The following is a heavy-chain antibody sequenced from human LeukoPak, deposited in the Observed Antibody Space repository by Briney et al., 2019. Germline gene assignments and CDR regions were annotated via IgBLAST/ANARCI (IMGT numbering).Heavy chain of an antibody. CDR3: AKDRREYYDILTGYFLGDY. D-gene: IGHD3-9*01. J-gene: IGHJ4*02. V-gene: IGHV3-23*01. CDR2: ISGSGGST. CDR1: GFTFSSYA. Sequence: GGSLRLSCAASGFTFSSYAMSWVRQAPGKGLEWVSAISGSGGSTYYADSVKGRFTISRDNSKNTLYLQMNSLRAEDTAVYYCAKDRREYYDILTGYFLGDYWGQGTLVTVSS.